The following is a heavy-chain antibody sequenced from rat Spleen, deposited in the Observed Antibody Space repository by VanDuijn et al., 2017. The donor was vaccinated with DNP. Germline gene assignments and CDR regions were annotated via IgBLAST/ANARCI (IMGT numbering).Heavy chain of an antibody. Sequence: QVQLKESGPRLVQPSETLSLTCNVSGFSLTSYRVRWVRQPSGKRPAWMGRMWYDGDKAYNSALKSRLSISRDTSKNQVFLKMNSLQTDDTGTYYCTRDTMGITLLDYWGQGVMVTVSS. V-gene: IGHV2-63*01. J-gene: IGHJ2*01. CDR2: MWYDGDK. CDR3: TRDTMGITLLDY. CDR1: GFSLTSYR. D-gene: IGHD1-9*01.